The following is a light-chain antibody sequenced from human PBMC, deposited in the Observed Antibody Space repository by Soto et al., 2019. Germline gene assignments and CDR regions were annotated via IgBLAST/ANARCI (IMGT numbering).Light chain of an antibody. CDR3: QQYYSTPLT. J-gene: IGKJ4*01. CDR2: WAS. V-gene: IGKV4-1*01. Sequence: DIVMTQSPDSLAVSLGERATINCKSSQSVFYSPNNKNYLAWYQQKAGQPPKLLIYWASTRESGVPDRFSGSGSWTDFTLTISSLQAEDVAVYYCQQYYSTPLTFGGGTKVEIK. CDR1: QSVFYSPNNKNY.